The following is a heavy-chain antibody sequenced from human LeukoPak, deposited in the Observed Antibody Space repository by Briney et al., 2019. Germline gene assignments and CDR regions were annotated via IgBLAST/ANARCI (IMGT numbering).Heavy chain of an antibody. D-gene: IGHD3/OR15-3a*01. Sequence: PGRSLRLSCAASGFHFSSHGMNWVRPAPGKGLEWVSGISPSGDITYYADSVMGRFTISRDNRKSTVSLQMNSLRPEDTALYYCVRDLDWGAFDVWGQGTMVTVSS. CDR1: GFHFSSHG. V-gene: IGHV3-23*01. J-gene: IGHJ3*01. CDR2: ISPSGDIT. CDR3: VRDLDWGAFDV.